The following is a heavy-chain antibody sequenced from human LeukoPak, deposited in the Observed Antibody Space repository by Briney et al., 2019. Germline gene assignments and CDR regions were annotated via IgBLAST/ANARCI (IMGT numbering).Heavy chain of an antibody. CDR3: ARGPYKDFWSGYSDY. CDR2: IRYDGSNK. J-gene: IGHJ4*02. V-gene: IGHV3-30*02. CDR1: GFTFSSYG. Sequence: GGSLRLSCAASGFTFSSYGMHWVRQAPGKGLEWVAFIRYDGSNKYYADSVKGRFTISRDNAKNSLYLQMNSLRVADTAVYYCARGPYKDFWSGYSDYWGQGTLVTVSS. D-gene: IGHD3-3*01.